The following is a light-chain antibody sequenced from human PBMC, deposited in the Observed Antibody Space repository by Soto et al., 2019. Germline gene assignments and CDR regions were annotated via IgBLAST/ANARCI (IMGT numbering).Light chain of an antibody. V-gene: IGKV1-39*01. CDR1: QTISRH. J-gene: IGKJ5*01. Sequence: DIHMTQSPSSLSPSVADRDTLTCRASQTISRHLNWYQQKAGRAPRLLIYGASNLQSGVPSRFSGSGSGTDFTLTISSLLPEDFATYYCQQGYSTPVTFGQGTRPEIK. CDR2: GAS. CDR3: QQGYSTPVT.